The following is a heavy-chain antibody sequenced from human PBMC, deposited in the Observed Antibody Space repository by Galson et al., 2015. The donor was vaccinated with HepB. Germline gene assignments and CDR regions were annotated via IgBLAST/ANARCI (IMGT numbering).Heavy chain of an antibody. CDR3: ARSTVTTNSDWFDS. Sequence: SVKVSCKASGYTFSNYGLSWVRQAPGQGLEWMGWISTYSGKTNYAQKLQGRVTMTTDTSTNTAYMELRSLVSDDTAVYYCARSTVTTNSDWFDSWGQGTLVTVSS. J-gene: IGHJ5*01. CDR1: GYTFSNYG. V-gene: IGHV1-18*01. D-gene: IGHD4-11*01. CDR2: ISTYSGKT.